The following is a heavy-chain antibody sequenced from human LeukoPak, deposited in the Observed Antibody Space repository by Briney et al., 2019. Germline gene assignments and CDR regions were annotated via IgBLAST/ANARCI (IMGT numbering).Heavy chain of an antibody. CDR2: IHNAGST. J-gene: IGHJ4*02. CDR1: GDSISSSTYY. CDR3: ARHGGISGVGPTEDY. Sequence: SETLSLTCTVPGDSISSSTYYWGWIRQPPGKGLEWIGSIHNAGSTYYNPSLKSRVSISVDTSKAHFSLKLRSATAADTAVYYCARHGGISGVGPTEDYWGQGTLVTVSS. V-gene: IGHV4-39*01. D-gene: IGHD1-26*01.